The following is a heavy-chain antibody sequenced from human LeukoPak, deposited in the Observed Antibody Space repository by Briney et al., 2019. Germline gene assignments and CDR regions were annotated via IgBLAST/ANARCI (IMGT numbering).Heavy chain of an antibody. J-gene: IGHJ2*01. CDR1: GFTFSSYG. CDR3: AKDPLELVVKRFDL. V-gene: IGHV3-30*18. Sequence: PGGSLRLSCAASGFTFSSYGMHWVRQAPGKGLEWVAVISYDGSKKYYADSVKGRFTISRDNSKNTLYLQMNSLRAEDKAVYYCAKDPLELVVKRFDLWGRGTLVTVSS. D-gene: IGHD2-15*01. CDR2: ISYDGSKK.